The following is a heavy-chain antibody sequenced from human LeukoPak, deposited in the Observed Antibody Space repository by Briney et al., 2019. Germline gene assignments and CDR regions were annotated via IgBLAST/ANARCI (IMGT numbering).Heavy chain of an antibody. CDR1: GYSISSGYY. V-gene: IGHV4-38-2*01. D-gene: IGHD3-3*01. J-gene: IGHJ4*02. CDR2: IYHSGGT. Sequence: SETLSLTCAVSGYSISSGYYWGWIRQPPGKWLEWIGSIYHSGGTYYKPSLKSRVTISVDTSKNQFSLKLSSVTAADTAVYYCARTDFWSGYYRHFDYWGQGTLVTVSS. CDR3: ARTDFWSGYYRHFDY.